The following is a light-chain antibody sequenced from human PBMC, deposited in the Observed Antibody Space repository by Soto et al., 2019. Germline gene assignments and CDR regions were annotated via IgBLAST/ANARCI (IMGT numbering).Light chain of an antibody. V-gene: IGLV1-36*01. CDR1: SSNIGNNA. J-gene: IGLJ1*01. CDR3: ASLDDSLNAYV. Sequence: QSVLTQPPSVSEAPRQRVTISCSGSSSNIGNNAVNWYQQLPGQAPKIVIYYDNLLTSGVSDRFSGSKSGISASLAISDLQSDDEADHYCASLDDSLNAYVFGPGTKVTVL. CDR2: YDN.